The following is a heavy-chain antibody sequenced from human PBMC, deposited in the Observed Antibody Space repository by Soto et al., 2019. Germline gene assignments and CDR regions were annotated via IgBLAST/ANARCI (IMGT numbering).Heavy chain of an antibody. CDR2: IYWDDDK. J-gene: IGHJ5*02. Sequence: SGPTLVKPTQTLTLTCTFSGFSLSTSGVGVGWIRQPPGKALEWLALIYWDDDKRYSPSLKSRLTITKDTSKNQVVLTMTNMDPVDTATYYCAHILNRCSGGSCLQTNWFDPWGQGTLVTVSS. CDR3: AHILNRCSGGSCLQTNWFDP. CDR1: GFSLSTSGVG. V-gene: IGHV2-5*02. D-gene: IGHD2-15*01.